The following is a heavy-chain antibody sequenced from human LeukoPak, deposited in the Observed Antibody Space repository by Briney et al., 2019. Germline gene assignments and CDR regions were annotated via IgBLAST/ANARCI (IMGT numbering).Heavy chain of an antibody. Sequence: GGSLRLSCAASGFTFSSYAMSWVRQAPGKGLEWISAISGSGGSTYYADSVKGRFTISRDNSKNTLYLQMNSLRAEDTAVYYCAKEGEGNYNLREFDYWGQGTLVTVSS. CDR2: ISGSGGST. J-gene: IGHJ4*02. CDR1: GFTFSSYA. V-gene: IGHV3-23*01. CDR3: AKEGEGNYNLREFDY. D-gene: IGHD1-7*01.